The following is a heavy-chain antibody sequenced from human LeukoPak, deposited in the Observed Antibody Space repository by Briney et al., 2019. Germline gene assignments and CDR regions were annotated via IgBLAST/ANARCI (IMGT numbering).Heavy chain of an antibody. CDR3: AKDSPYSSNLVIDY. Sequence: TGGSLRLSCAASGFTFSSYAMSWVRQAPGKGLEWVSAISGSGGSTYYADSVKDRFTISRDNSKNTLYLQMNSLRAEDTAVYYCAKDSPYSSNLVIDYWGQGTLVTVSS. CDR2: ISGSGGST. D-gene: IGHD6-13*01. CDR1: GFTFSSYA. V-gene: IGHV3-23*01. J-gene: IGHJ4*02.